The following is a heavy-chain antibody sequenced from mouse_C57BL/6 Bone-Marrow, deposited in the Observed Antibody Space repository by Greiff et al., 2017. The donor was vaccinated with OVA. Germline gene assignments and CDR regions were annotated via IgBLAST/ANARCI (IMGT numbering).Heavy chain of an antibody. J-gene: IGHJ3*01. Sequence: QVQLQQPGAELVKPGASVKLSCKASGYTFTSYWMQWVKQRPGQGLEWIGEIDPSDSYTNYNQKFKGKATLTVDTSSSTAYMQLSGLTSEDSAVYYGASYDCGGWLAYGGRGTVVTVSA. CDR3: ASYDCGGWLAY. CDR1: GYTFTSYW. D-gene: IGHD2-4*01. V-gene: IGHV1-50*01. CDR2: IDPSDSYT.